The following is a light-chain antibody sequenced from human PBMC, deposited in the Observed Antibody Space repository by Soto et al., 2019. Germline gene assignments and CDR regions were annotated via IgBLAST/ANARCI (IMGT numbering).Light chain of an antibody. CDR3: QQRRT. CDR1: QSISSY. Sequence: DIQMTQSPSSLAASVGDRVTITCRASQSISSYLNWYQQQPGKAPKLLIYATSSLQRGVLSRFSGSGSGTDFTLTISILQPEDFATYYCQQRRTFGQGTKVEIK. V-gene: IGKV1-39*01. J-gene: IGKJ1*01. CDR2: ATS.